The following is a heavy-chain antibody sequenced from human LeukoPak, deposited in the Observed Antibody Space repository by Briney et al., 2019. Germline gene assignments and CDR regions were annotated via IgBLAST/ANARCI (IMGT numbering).Heavy chain of an antibody. CDR1: GGSISSGSYY. CDR3: AGPISSGYYYVVIRDAFDI. CDR2: IYYSGST. J-gene: IGHJ3*02. V-gene: IGHV4-39*01. Sequence: PSETLSLTCTVSGGSISSGSYYWGWIRQPPGKGLEWIGSIYYSGSTYYNPSLKSRVTISVDTSKNQFSLKLSSVTAADTAVYYCAGPISSGYYYVVIRDAFDIWGQGTMVTVSS. D-gene: IGHD3-22*01.